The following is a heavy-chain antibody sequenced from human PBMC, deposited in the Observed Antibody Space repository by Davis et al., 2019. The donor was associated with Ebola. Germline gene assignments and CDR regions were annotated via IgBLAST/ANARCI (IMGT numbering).Heavy chain of an antibody. CDR2: INPNSGGT. D-gene: IGHD3-22*01. J-gene: IGHJ6*02. CDR1: GYTFTGYY. CDR3: ARGGISMIVVPRDYYYGMDV. V-gene: IGHV1-2*06. Sequence: AASVTVSCKASGYTFTGYYLYWVRQAPGQGLEWMGRINPNSGGTNYAQKFQGRVTMTRDTSISTAYMELSRLKSDDAAVYFCARGGISMIVVPRDYYYGMDVWGQGTTVTVSS.